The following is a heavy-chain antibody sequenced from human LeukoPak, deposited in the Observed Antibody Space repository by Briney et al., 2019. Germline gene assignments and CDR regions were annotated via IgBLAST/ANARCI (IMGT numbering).Heavy chain of an antibody. D-gene: IGHD2-8*02. V-gene: IGHV3-7*01. Sequence: GGSLRLSCAASGFSLSNYWMNWVRQAPGKGLEWVANIKQDGSEKNYVDSVKGRFSISRDNAKNSLILRMNSLRDEDTAVYYCARGVWSPFDSWGQGTLVSVSS. J-gene: IGHJ4*02. CDR3: ARGVWSPFDS. CDR2: IKQDGSEK. CDR1: GFSLSNYW.